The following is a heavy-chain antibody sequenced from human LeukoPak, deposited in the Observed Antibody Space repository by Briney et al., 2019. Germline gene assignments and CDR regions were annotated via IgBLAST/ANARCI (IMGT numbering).Heavy chain of an antibody. CDR1: GFTFSSYA. CDR3: AKVSEQWLVQGDFDY. CDR2: ISGSGGST. Sequence: GGSLRLSCAASGFTFSSYAMSWVRQAPGKGLEWVSAISGSGGSTYYADSVKGRFTIFRDNSKNTLYLQMNSLRAEDTAVYYCAKVSEQWLVQGDFDYWGQGTLVTVSS. D-gene: IGHD6-19*01. J-gene: IGHJ4*02. V-gene: IGHV3-23*01.